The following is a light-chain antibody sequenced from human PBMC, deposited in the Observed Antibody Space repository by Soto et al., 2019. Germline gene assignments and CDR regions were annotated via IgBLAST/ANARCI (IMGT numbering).Light chain of an antibody. V-gene: IGKV3D-15*01. J-gene: IGKJ4*01. CDR3: QQYSIWPPFT. CDR1: QSIDSN. Sequence: VMTQSPATLSVSPGERVTLSCRASQSIDSNLGWYQQKPGQAPRLLIYGASTRATGIPARFSGTGSGTEFTLIISSLQSHDFAVYFCQQYSIWPPFTFGGGTKVEIK. CDR2: GAS.